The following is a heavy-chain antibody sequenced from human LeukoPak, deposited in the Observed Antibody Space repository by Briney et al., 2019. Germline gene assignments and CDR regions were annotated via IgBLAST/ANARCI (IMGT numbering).Heavy chain of an antibody. CDR1: GYSITSGYY. CDR2: IYHSGST. CDR3: ARRRMGGNYQDY. J-gene: IGHJ4*02. Sequence: SETLSLTCAVSGYSITSGYYWDWIRQPPGKGLEWIGNIYHSGSTYYNPSLKSRVTISIDTSKNHFSLKLRSVTAADTAIYYCARRRMGGNYQDYWGQGTLVTVSS. D-gene: IGHD1-26*01. V-gene: IGHV4-38-2*01.